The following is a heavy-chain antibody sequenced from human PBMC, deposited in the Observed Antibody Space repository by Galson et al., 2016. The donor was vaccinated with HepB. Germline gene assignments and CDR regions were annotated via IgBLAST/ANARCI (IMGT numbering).Heavy chain of an antibody. D-gene: IGHD2-21*02. Sequence: SETLSLTCTVSGASMSMSSYYWGWIRQPPGKGLEWIGNIFHTGSTHYSPSLKSRVTISVDTSKNQFSLNVTSVTAADTAVYYCATESMVTDVALPWGQGTLVTVSS. CDR2: IFHTGST. CDR3: ATESMVTDVALP. CDR1: GASMSMSSYY. V-gene: IGHV4-39*01. J-gene: IGHJ5*02.